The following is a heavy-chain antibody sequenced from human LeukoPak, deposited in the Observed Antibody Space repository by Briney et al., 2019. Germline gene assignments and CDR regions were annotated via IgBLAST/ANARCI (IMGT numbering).Heavy chain of an antibody. D-gene: IGHD3-9*01. CDR1: GGSFSGYY. CDR3: ARVQLIRYFDSPFYDAFDI. V-gene: IGHV4-34*01. J-gene: IGHJ3*02. CDR2: INHSGST. Sequence: SETLSLTCAVYGGSFSGYYWSWIRQPPGKGLEWIGEINHSGSTNYNPSLKSRVTISVDTSKNQFSLKLSSVTAADTAVYYCARVQLIRYFDSPFYDAFDIWGQGTMVTVSS.